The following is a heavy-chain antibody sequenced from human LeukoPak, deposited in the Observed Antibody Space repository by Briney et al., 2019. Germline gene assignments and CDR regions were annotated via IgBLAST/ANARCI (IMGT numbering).Heavy chain of an antibody. CDR3: ARDPPGSGWYLAPAFDY. J-gene: IGHJ4*02. V-gene: IGHV4-61*01. Sequence: SETLSLTCTVSGGSVSSGSYYWSWIRQPPGKGLEWIGYIYYSGSTNYNPSLKSRVTISVDTSKNQFSLKLSSVTAADTAVYYCARDPPGSGWYLAPAFDYWGQGTLVTVSS. D-gene: IGHD6-19*01. CDR1: GGSVSSGSYY. CDR2: IYYSGST.